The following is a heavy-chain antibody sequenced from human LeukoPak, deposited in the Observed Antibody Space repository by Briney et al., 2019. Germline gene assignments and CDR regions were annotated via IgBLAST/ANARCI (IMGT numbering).Heavy chain of an antibody. CDR1: GFTFSSYY. Sequence: QTGGSLRLSCAASGFTFSSYYMIWVRQAPGKGLEWVANIKEDGTEKYYVDSVKGRFTIPRDNAKNSLYLQMNSLRAEDTAVYYCAIEHPPPLDAFDIWGQGTMVTVSS. CDR3: AIEHPPPLDAFDI. CDR2: IKEDGTEK. J-gene: IGHJ3*02. V-gene: IGHV3-7*01.